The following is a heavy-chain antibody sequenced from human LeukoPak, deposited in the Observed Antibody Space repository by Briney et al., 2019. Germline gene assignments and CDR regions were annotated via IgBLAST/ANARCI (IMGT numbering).Heavy chain of an antibody. J-gene: IGHJ4*02. CDR3: ATTYYYDSSGYYYDNDY. CDR2: IYTGGST. D-gene: IGHD3-22*01. CDR1: GGSISSGSYY. Sequence: PSETLSLTCPVSGGSISSGSYYWSWIRQPAGKGLEWIGRIYTGGSTNYNPSLKSRVTISVDTSKNQFSLKLSSVTAADTAVYYCATTYYYDSSGYYYDNDYWGQGTLVTVSS. V-gene: IGHV4-61*02.